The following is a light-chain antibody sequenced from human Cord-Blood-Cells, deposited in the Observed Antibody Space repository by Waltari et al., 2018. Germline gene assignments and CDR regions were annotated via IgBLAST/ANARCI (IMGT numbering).Light chain of an antibody. CDR3: QQSYSTPYT. J-gene: IGKJ2*01. V-gene: IGKV1-39*01. Sequence: DIQITQSPSSLSASVGDRVTITCRGRQSISSYLNWYQQKPGKAPKLLIYAASSLQSGVPPRFSGSGSGADFTLTISRLQPEEFATYYCQQSYSTPYTFGQGTKLEIK. CDR2: AAS. CDR1: QSISSY.